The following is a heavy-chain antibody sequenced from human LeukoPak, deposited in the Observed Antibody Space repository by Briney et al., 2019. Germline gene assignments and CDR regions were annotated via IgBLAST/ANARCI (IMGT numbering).Heavy chain of an antibody. CDR3: AKAVAYGHFDY. V-gene: IGHV3-33*06. Sequence: GGSLRLSCAASGFTFSSYGMHWVRQAPGKGLEWVAVIWYDESNKYYADSVKGRFTISRDNSKDTLYLQTNSLRAEDAAVYYCAKAVAYGHFDYWGQGTTVIVSS. CDR1: GFTFSSYG. J-gene: IGHJ4*03. D-gene: IGHD2-21*01. CDR2: IWYDESNK.